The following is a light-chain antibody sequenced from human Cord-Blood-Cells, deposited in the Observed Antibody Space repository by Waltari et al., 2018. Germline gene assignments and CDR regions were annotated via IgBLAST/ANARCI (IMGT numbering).Light chain of an antibody. CDR2: VVS. J-gene: IGLJ3*02. CDR1: SRDVGGYNY. V-gene: IGLV2-14*03. CDR3: SSYTSSSTWV. Sequence: QSALTQPASVSGSPGQSSPIPCTGTSRDVGGYNYVSWYQQHPGKAPKLMISVVSNRPSGVSNRFSGSKSGNTASLTISGLQAEDEADYYCSSYTSSSTWVFGGGTTLTVL.